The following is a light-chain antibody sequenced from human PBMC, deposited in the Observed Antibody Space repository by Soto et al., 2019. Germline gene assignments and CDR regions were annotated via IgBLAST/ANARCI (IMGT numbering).Light chain of an antibody. V-gene: IGKV1-27*01. J-gene: IGKJ1*01. Sequence: FQMTQSLSSLSASVSDIVTITCRASQGIGKYLAWYQQKAGKVPNLLIYAASTLQSGVPSRFSGSGSGTDFTLTISSLQPEDVATYYCQMYDGAPKTFGQGTKVDIK. CDR3: QMYDGAPKT. CDR1: QGIGKY. CDR2: AAS.